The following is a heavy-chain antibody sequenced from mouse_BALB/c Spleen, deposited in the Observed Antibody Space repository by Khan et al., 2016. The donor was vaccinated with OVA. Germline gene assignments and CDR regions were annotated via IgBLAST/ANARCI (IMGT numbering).Heavy chain of an antibody. CDR1: AYSITSVYA. CDR3: ACIRFYYRDSCFDY. D-gene: IGHD2-14*01. V-gene: IGHV3-2*02. J-gene: IGHJ2*01. Sequence: EVQLQESGPGLVKPSQSLSLTCTVTAYSITSVYAWTWIRQFPGNKLGWMGYISYSGSPSYNPSLKSRTSITRDTSKNQFFLQLISVTTEDTATYYCACIRFYYRDSCFDYWGQGTTLTVSS. CDR2: ISYSGSP.